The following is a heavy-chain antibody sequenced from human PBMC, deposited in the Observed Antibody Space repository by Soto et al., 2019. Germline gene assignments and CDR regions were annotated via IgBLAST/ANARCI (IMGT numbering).Heavy chain of an antibody. CDR2: IYYSGST. J-gene: IGHJ3*02. CDR3: ARVPAVAGTDSFDI. V-gene: IGHV4-31*03. CDR1: GGSISSGGYY. Sequence: PSETLSLTCTVSGGSISSGGYYWSWIRQHPGKGLEWIGYIYYSGSTYYNPSLKSRVTISVDTSKNQFSLKLSSVTAADTAVYYCARVPAVAGTDSFDIWGQGTMVTVSS. D-gene: IGHD6-19*01.